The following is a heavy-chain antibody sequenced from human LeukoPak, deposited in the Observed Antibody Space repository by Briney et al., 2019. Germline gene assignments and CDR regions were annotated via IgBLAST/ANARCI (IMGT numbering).Heavy chain of an antibody. J-gene: IGHJ5*02. CDR1: GGSFSGYY. Sequence: SETLSLTCAVYGGSFSGYYWSWIRQPPGKGLEWIGEINHSGSTNYNPSLKSRVTISVDTSKNQFSLKLSSVTAADTAVYYCARAIVVVPAADGRFDPWGQGTLVTVSS. CDR2: INHSGST. CDR3: ARAIVVVPAADGRFDP. D-gene: IGHD2-2*01. V-gene: IGHV4-34*01.